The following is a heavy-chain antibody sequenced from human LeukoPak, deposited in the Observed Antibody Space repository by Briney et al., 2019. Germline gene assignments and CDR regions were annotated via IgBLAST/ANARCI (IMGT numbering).Heavy chain of an antibody. CDR3: ARLEGQYCSSTSCYSYY. CDR2: ISAYNGNT. V-gene: IGHV1-18*01. Sequence: ASVKVSCKAPGYTFTSYGISWVRQAPGQGLEWMGWISAYNGNTNYAQKLQGRVTMTRDTSTSTVYMELSSLRSEDTAVYYCARLEGQYCSSTSCYSYYWGQGTLVTVSS. J-gene: IGHJ4*02. D-gene: IGHD2-2*02. CDR1: GYTFTSYG.